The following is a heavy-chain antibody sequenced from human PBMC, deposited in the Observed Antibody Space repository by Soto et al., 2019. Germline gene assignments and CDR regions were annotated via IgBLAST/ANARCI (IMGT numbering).Heavy chain of an antibody. V-gene: IGHV3-43D*04. J-gene: IGHJ6*02. CDR3: AKDMTNYFGMDV. CDR1: GFTFEDYA. Sequence: GGSLRLSCAASGFTFEDYAMHWVRQAPGKGLEWVSVISWDGGSTYYADSVKGRFTISRDNSKNSLYLQMNSLRAEDTALYYCAKDMTNYFGMDVWGQGTTVTVSS. CDR2: ISWDGGST.